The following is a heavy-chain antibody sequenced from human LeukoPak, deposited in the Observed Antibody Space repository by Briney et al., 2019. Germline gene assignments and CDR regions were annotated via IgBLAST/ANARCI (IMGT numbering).Heavy chain of an antibody. V-gene: IGHV3-21*01. J-gene: IGHJ6*02. D-gene: IGHD2-21*02. Sequence: MTGGSLRLSCEASGFTFSSYSMNWVRQAPGKGLEWVSSISSSSSYIYYADSVKGRFTISRDNAKNSLYLQMNSLRAEDTAVYYCARETEPATHDVVVTAMAMDVWGQGTTVTVSS. CDR3: ARETEPATHDVVVTAMAMDV. CDR1: GFTFSSYS. CDR2: ISSSSSYI.